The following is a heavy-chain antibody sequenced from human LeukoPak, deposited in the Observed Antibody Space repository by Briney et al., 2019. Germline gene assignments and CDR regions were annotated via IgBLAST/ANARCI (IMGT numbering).Heavy chain of an antibody. CDR1: GFTVSSNY. CDR3: ARDLVGGATLAGGY. V-gene: IGHV3-66*01. D-gene: IGHD2-21*01. Sequence: GGSLRLSCAASGFTVSSNYMSWVRQAPGKGLEWVSVIYSGGSTYYADSVKGRFTISRDNSKNTLYLQMNSLRAEDTAVYYCARDLVGGATLAGGYWGQGTLVTVSS. J-gene: IGHJ4*02. CDR2: IYSGGST.